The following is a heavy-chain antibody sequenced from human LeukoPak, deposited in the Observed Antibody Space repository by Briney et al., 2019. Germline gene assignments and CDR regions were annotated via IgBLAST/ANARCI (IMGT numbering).Heavy chain of an antibody. Sequence: PGGSLRLSCAASGFTFSSYGMHWVRQAPGKGLEWVAFIRYDGSNKYYAGSVKGRFTISRDNSKNTLYLQMNSLRAEDTAVYYCAKDRRVKVVVPAAMDYWGQGTLVTVSS. J-gene: IGHJ4*02. V-gene: IGHV3-30*02. CDR1: GFTFSSYG. CDR3: AKDRRVKVVVPAAMDY. CDR2: IRYDGSNK. D-gene: IGHD2-2*01.